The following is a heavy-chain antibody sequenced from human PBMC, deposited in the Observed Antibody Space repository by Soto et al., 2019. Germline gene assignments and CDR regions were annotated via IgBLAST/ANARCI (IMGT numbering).Heavy chain of an antibody. CDR3: AKGALEANHGTVDN. J-gene: IGHJ4*02. CDR2: ISSSATST. D-gene: IGHD5-12*01. Sequence: EVQLLESGGNWVQAGGSLRLSCVASGLTVRAYSMSWVRQAPWKGLEWVSSISSSATSTFYTDSVKGRFTISRDTSKSTLYLQMDNLRVEDTAIYYCAKGALEANHGTVDNWGQGTLVTVSS. V-gene: IGHV3-23*01. CDR1: GLTVRAYS.